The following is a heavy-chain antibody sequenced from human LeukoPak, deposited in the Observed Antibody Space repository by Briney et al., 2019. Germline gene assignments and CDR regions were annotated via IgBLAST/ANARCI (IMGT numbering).Heavy chain of an antibody. V-gene: IGHV3-30*03. CDR2: ISFDGSDQ. J-gene: IGHJ4*02. D-gene: IGHD1-26*01. CDR1: GFTFSNYA. Sequence: GGSLRLSCAASGFTFSNYAMHWVRQAPGKGLEWVAVISFDGSDQYYADSVRGRFTISRDNSKNTLYLQMNSLRAEDTAVYYCARGLATGYSGSPSNWGQGTLVTVSS. CDR3: ARGLATGYSGSPSN.